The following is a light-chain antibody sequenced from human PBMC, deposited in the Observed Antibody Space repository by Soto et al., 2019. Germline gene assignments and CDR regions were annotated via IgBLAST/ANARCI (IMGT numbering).Light chain of an antibody. CDR2: TTS. J-gene: IGKJ5*01. Sequence: EVVMTQSPAPLSVSPGERGTFSFRASESVGSNLAWYQQKPGQAPSLLIYTTSTRATGIPARFSDSGSETEFTLTISSLQSEDFAVYFCQQYNNWPPTFGQGTRLEIK. CDR3: QQYNNWPPT. CDR1: ESVGSN. V-gene: IGKV3-15*01.